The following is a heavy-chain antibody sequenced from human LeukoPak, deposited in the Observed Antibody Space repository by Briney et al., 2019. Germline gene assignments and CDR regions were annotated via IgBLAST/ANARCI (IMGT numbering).Heavy chain of an antibody. CDR2: ISSSSSYI. D-gene: IGHD5-18*01. CDR1: GFTFSSYS. CDR3: ARVRGYSYGTFPNPFDY. Sequence: GRSLRLSCAASGFTFSSYSMNWVRQAPGKGLEWVSSISSSSSYIYYADSVKGRFTISRDNAKNSLYLQMNSLRAEDTAVYYCARVRGYSYGTFPNPFDYWGQGTLVTVSS. V-gene: IGHV3-21*01. J-gene: IGHJ4*02.